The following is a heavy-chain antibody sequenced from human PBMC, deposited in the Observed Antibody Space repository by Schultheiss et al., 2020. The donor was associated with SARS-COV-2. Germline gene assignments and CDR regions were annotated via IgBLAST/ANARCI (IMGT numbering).Heavy chain of an antibody. V-gene: IGHV3-30*14. Sequence: GGSLRLSCAASGFNFGTHAMYWVRQPPDKGLEWVALITYEGYNKYYADSVKGRFTISRENAKNSLYLQMNSLRAGDTAVYYCARGGAPLSYYYYYYMDVWGKGTTVTVSS. CDR1: GFNFGTHA. J-gene: IGHJ6*03. CDR3: ARGGAPLSYYYYYYMDV. CDR2: ITYEGYNK.